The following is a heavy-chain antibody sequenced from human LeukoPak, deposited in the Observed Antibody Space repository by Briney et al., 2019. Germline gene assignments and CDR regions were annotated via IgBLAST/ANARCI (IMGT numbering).Heavy chain of an antibody. CDR3: ARAGFYASVNQYYYYYYMDV. V-gene: IGHV4-59*01. CDR1: GGSISSYY. J-gene: IGHJ6*03. Sequence: SETLSLTCTVSGGSISSYYWSWIRQPPGKGLEWIGYIYYSGSTNYNPSLKSRVTTSIGTSKNQFSLKVTSVTAADAAVYYCARAGFYASVNQYYYYYYMDVWGTGTTVTASS. D-gene: IGHD2/OR15-2a*01. CDR2: IYYSGST.